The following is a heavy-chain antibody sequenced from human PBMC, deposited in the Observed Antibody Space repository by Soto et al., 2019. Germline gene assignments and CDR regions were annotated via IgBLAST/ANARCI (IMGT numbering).Heavy chain of an antibody. CDR1: GFMFTRST. D-gene: IGHD3-9*01. CDR3: ARVGTGSSTPLDI. CDR2: ITSASDYI. V-gene: IGHV3-21*01. J-gene: IGHJ3*02. Sequence: GSLRLSCVASGFMFTRSTMNWVRQSPGKGLEWVSSITSASDYIFYADSVKGRFTISRDNAKNSLYLQMNSLRAEDTAVYYCARVGTGSSTPLDIWGQGTMVTVSS.